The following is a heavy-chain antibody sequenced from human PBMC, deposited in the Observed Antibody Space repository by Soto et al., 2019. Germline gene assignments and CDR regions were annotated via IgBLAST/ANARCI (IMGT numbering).Heavy chain of an antibody. CDR1: GFTFSSYG. V-gene: IGHV3-33*01. CDR2: IWYDGSNK. Sequence: QVQLVESGGGVVQPGRSLRLSCAASGFTFSSYGMHWVRQAPGKGLEWVAVIWYDGSNKYYADSVKGRFTISRDNSKNTLYLQMNSLRAEDTAVYYCARDRGYQEPLDVWGQGTTVTVSS. J-gene: IGHJ6*02. D-gene: IGHD2-2*01. CDR3: ARDRGYQEPLDV.